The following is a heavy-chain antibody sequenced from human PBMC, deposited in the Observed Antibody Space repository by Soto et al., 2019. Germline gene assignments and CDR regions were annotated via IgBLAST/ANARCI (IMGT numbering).Heavy chain of an antibody. V-gene: IGHV4-30-4*01. CDR2: IFYTGST. Sequence: PSETLSLTCSVPGGTINSCNYFWSWILQPPGKGLEWIGSIFYTGSTYYNPSLKSRASMSMDTSKTLCSLRLPSRTAPDTPVYFCARVKGTLYRDYHFDYGGQGNRVTVSS. D-gene: IGHD3-16*01. CDR1: GGTINSCNYF. J-gene: IGHJ4*02. CDR3: ARVKGTLYRDYHFDY.